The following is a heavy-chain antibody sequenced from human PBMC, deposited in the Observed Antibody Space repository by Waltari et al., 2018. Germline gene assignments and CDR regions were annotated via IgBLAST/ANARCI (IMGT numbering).Heavy chain of an antibody. Sequence: EMQLVESGGGLVQPGGFLKLPGAASGLGCGDDWIHWVRQAPGGGLVWFARNNTNAGSTNYADSVTGRFTISRDNPKNMLYLQMDSLGAQDTAVYYCVKEGVAPGGSDFFDHWGQGTLVTVSP. CDR2: NNTNAGST. D-gene: IGHD3-3*01. V-gene: IGHV3-74*01. CDR3: VKEGVAPGGSDFFDH. CDR1: GLGCGDDW. J-gene: IGHJ4*02.